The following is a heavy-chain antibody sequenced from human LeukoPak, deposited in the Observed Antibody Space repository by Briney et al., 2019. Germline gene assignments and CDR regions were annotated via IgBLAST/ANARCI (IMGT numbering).Heavy chain of an antibody. Sequence: SVKVSCKASGGTFSSYAISWVRQAPGQGLEWMGRIIPIPGIANYAQKFQGRVTISADESTSTAYMELSSLRSEDTAVYYCARGLRFLEWLFDYWGQGTLVTVSS. CDR3: ARGLRFLEWLFDY. CDR1: GGTFSSYA. CDR2: IIPIPGIA. D-gene: IGHD3-3*01. V-gene: IGHV1-69*04. J-gene: IGHJ4*02.